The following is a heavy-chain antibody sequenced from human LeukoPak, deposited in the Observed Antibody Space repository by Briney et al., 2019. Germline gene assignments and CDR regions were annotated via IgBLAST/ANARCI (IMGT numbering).Heavy chain of an antibody. CDR1: GFTFSSYA. CDR2: ISYDGSNK. CDR3: ARGNDYGDPSYYYGMDV. Sequence: GGSLRLSCAASGFTFSSYAMHWVRQAPGKGLEWVAVISYDGSNKYYADSVKGRFTISRDNSKNTLYLQMNSLSAEDTAVYYCARGNDYGDPSYYYGMDVWGKGTTVTVSS. V-gene: IGHV3-30*04. J-gene: IGHJ6*04. D-gene: IGHD4-17*01.